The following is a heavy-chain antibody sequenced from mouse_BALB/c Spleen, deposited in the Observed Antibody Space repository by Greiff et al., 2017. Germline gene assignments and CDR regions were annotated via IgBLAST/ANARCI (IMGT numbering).Heavy chain of an antibody. CDR2: IDPANGNT. Sequence: EVQLQQSGAELVKPGASVKLSCTASGFNIKDTYMHWVKQRPEQGLEWIGRIDPANGNTKYDPKFQGKATITADTSSNTAYLQRSSLTSEDTAVYYCARSFYYGYYYLDYWGQGTTLTVSS. V-gene: IGHV14-3*02. CDR1: GFNIKDTY. CDR3: ARSFYYGYYYLDY. D-gene: IGHD1-2*01. J-gene: IGHJ2*01.